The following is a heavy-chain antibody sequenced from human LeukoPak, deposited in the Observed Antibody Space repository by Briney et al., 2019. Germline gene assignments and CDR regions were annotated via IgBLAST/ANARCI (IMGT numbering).Heavy chain of an antibody. CDR3: AKVMYSGLVHGAAEKRYYFDY. V-gene: IGHV3-23*01. D-gene: IGHD6-6*01. J-gene: IGHJ4*02. CDR1: GFTFSSYA. CDR2: ISGSGGST. Sequence: PGGSLRLSCAASGFTFSSYAMSWVRQAPGKGLEWVSAISGSGGSTYYADSVKGRFTISRDNSKNTLYLQMNSLRAEDTAVYYCAKVMYSGLVHGAAEKRYYFDYWGQGTLVTVSS.